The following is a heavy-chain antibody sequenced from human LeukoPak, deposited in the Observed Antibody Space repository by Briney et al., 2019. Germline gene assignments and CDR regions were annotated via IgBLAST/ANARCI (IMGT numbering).Heavy chain of an antibody. V-gene: IGHV4-4*07. J-gene: IGHJ5*02. CDR3: ARGGSSGWSPWFDP. D-gene: IGHD6-19*01. CDR1: GGSISSYY. Sequence: PSETLSLTCTVSGGSISSYYWSWIRQPAGKGLEWIGRIYTSGSTNYNPSLKSRVTMSVDTSKNQFSLKLSSVTAADTAVYYCARGGSSGWSPWFDPWGQGTLVTVSS. CDR2: IYTSGST.